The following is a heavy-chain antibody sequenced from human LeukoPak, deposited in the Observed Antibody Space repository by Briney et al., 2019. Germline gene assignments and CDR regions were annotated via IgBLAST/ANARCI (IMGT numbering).Heavy chain of an antibody. V-gene: IGHV4-59*01. CDR3: ARGLRRAFDI. Sequence: SETLSLTCTVSGGSISSYYWSWIRQPPGKGLEWIGYIYYSGSTNYNPSLKSRVTISVDTSKNQFSLKLSSVTAADTAVYYCARGLRRAFDIWGQGTMVTVSS. J-gene: IGHJ3*02. D-gene: IGHD3-16*01. CDR1: GGSISSYY. CDR2: IYYSGST.